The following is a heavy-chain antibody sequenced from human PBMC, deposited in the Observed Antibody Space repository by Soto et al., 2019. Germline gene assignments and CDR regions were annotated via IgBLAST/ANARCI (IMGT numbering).Heavy chain of an antibody. D-gene: IGHD3-16*01. CDR3: GKGLGGGGGYYYYYMDV. CDR1: GFTFSSYA. Sequence: EVQLLESGGGLVQPGGSLRLSCAASGFTFSSYAMSWVRQAPGKGLEWVSAISGSGGSTYYADSVKGRFTISRDNSKDTLYLQMKSLGAEDTAVYYCGKGLGGGGGYYYYYMDVWGKGTTVTVSS. V-gene: IGHV3-23*01. CDR2: ISGSGGST. J-gene: IGHJ6*03.